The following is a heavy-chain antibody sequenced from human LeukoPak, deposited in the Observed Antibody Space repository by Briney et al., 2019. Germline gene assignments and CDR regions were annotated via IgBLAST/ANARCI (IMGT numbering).Heavy chain of an antibody. J-gene: IGHJ3*02. V-gene: IGHV3-11*01. CDR2: ISSSGSTI. D-gene: IGHD1-1*01. CDR1: GFTFSDYY. Sequence: GGSLRLSCAASGFTFSDYYMSWIRQAPGKGLEWVSYISSSGSTIYYADSVKGRFTISRDNSKNTLYLQMNSLRTEDTAVYYCARPPSTTWIHDAFDIWGQGTMVTVSS. CDR3: ARPPSTTWIHDAFDI.